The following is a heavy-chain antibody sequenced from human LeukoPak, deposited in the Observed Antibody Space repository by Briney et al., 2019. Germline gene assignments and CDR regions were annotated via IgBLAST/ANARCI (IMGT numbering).Heavy chain of an antibody. Sequence: ASVKVSCKAPGYTFTGYYMHWVRQAPGQGLEWMGWINPNSGGTNYAQKFQGRVTMTRDTSISTAYMELSRLRSDDTAVYYCARSPGDFWSGYYMANYFDYWGQGTLVTVSS. J-gene: IGHJ4*02. CDR3: ARSPGDFWSGYYMANYFDY. CDR1: GYTFTGYY. V-gene: IGHV1-2*02. D-gene: IGHD3-3*01. CDR2: INPNSGGT.